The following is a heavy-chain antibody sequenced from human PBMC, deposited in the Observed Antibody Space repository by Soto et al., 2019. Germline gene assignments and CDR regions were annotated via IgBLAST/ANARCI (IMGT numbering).Heavy chain of an antibody. J-gene: IGHJ6*02. D-gene: IGHD5-18*01. V-gene: IGHV1-3*01. Sequence: ASVKVSCKDSGGTFSTYSMFWVRQAPGQGLEWMGWISAYNGNTKYAQKFQGRVTITRDTSASTAYMELSSLRSEDTAVYYCARDTAMVRGLDYYYGMDVWGQGTTVTVSS. CDR3: ARDTAMVRGLDYYYGMDV. CDR2: ISAYNGNT. CDR1: GGTFSTYS.